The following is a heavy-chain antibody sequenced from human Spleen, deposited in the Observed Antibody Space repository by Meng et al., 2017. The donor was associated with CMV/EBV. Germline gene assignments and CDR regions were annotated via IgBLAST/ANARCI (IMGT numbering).Heavy chain of an antibody. V-gene: IGHV3-48*04. CDR2: ISSSSSTI. CDR3: ARESNPDALDM. J-gene: IGHJ3*02. CDR1: GFTFSSYS. Sequence: GESLKISCAASGFTFSSYSMNWVRQAPGKGLEWVSYISSSSSTIFYADSVKGRFTISRDNTKNSLYLQMNSLRAEDTALYYCARESNPDALDMWGQGTMVTVSS.